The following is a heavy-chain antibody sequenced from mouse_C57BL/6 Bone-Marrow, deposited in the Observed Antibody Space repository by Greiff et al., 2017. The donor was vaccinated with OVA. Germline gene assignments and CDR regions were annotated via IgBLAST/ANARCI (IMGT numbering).Heavy chain of an antibody. CDR3: AELGGGGSWFAY. J-gene: IGHJ3*01. D-gene: IGHD4-1*01. V-gene: IGHV1-53*01. Sequence: QVQLQQSGTELVKPGASVKLSCKASGYTFTSYWMHWVKQRPGQGLEWIGNINPSNGGTNYNEKFKGKATLTVDKSSSTAYMELNSLTSEDSAVYYCAELGGGGSWFAYWGQGTLVTVSA. CDR2: INPSNGGT. CDR1: GYTFTSYW.